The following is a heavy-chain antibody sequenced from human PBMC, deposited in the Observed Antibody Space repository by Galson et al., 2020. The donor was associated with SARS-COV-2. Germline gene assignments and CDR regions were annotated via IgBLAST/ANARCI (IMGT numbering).Heavy chain of an antibody. CDR3: AKTGSAGHDGGDVDS. Sequence: GGSLRLSCAASGFTFNGFGMHWVRQAPGKGLEWVAFIRYDGSERYYADSVKGRFTISRDNSKNTLSLQMNSLRAEDTAVFYCAKTGSAGHDGGDVDSWCQGVPVTVSS. V-gene: IGHV3-30*02. CDR1: GFTFNGFG. CDR2: IRYDGSER. J-gene: IGHJ4*02. D-gene: IGHD1-1*01.